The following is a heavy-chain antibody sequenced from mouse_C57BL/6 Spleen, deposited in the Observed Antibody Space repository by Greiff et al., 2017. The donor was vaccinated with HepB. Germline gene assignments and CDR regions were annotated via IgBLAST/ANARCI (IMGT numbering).Heavy chain of an antibody. CDR3: ARDTAYFFDY. Sequence: EVHLVESGPGLVKPSQSLSLTCSVTGYSITSGYYWNWIRQFPGNQLEWMGYISYDGSNNYNPSLKNRISITRDTSKNQFFLKLNSVTTEDTATYYCARDTAYFFDYWGQGTTLTVSS. CDR2: ISYDGSN. J-gene: IGHJ2*01. D-gene: IGHD1-2*01. CDR1: GYSITSGYY. V-gene: IGHV3-6*01.